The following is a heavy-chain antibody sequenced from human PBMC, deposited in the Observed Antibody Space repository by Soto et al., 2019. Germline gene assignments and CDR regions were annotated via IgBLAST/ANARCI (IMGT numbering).Heavy chain of an antibody. J-gene: IGHJ4*02. CDR3: AKDNTPDDY. CDR2: IYYSGST. CDR1: GGSISSYY. V-gene: IGHV4-59*01. Sequence: SETLSLTCTVSGGSISSYYWSWIRQPPGKGLEWIGYIYYSGSTNYNPSLKSRVTISVDTSKNQFSLKLSSVTAADTAAYYCAKDNTPDDYWGQGTLVTVSS.